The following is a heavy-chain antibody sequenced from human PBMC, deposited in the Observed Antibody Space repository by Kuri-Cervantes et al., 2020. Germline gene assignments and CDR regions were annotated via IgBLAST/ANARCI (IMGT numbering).Heavy chain of an antibody. CDR3: ARSPHLLDY. V-gene: IGHV3-11*04. J-gene: IGHJ4*02. CDR1: GFTFSDYY. Sequence: LSLTCAASGFTFSDYYMSWIRQAPGKGLEWVSYISSRGNTISYADSVKGRFTVSRDNAKNSLYLQMSSLRAEDTAVYYCARSPHLLDYWGQGTLVTDSS. D-gene: IGHD1-14*01. CDR2: ISSRGNTI.